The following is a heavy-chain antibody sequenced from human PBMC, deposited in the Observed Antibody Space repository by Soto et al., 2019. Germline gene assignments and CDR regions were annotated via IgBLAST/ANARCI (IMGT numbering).Heavy chain of an antibody. CDR1: GFTFDDYA. Sequence: QPGGSLRPSCAASGFTFDDYAMHWVRQAPGKGLEWVSGISWNSGSIGYADSVKGGFTISRDNAKNSLYLQMSSLRAEDTALYYCAKDIGGGAAAGGPGPYYYYYGMDVWGHGTTVTVSS. CDR3: AKDIGGGAAAGGPGPYYYYYGMDV. CDR2: ISWNSGSI. D-gene: IGHD6-13*01. J-gene: IGHJ6*02. V-gene: IGHV3-9*01.